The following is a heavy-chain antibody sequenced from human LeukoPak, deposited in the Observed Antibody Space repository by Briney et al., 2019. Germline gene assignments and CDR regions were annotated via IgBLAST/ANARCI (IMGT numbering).Heavy chain of an antibody. V-gene: IGHV1-69*05. CDR3: ARDRGYDYVWGSYNYFDY. CDR1: GGILRSHA. Sequence: SVKVSCKASGGILRSHAISWVRQAPGQGLEWMGRIILIFGIANYAQKFQGRVTITTDESTSTTYKELSSLRSEDTDVYYCARDRGYDYVWGSYNYFDYWGQGTLVTVSS. J-gene: IGHJ4*02. D-gene: IGHD3-16*01. CDR2: IILIFGIA.